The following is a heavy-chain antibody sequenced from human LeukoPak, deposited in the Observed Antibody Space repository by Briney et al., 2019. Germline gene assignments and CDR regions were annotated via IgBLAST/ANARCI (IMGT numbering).Heavy chain of an antibody. CDR2: INHSEST. Sequence: PSETLSLTCAVYGGSFSDDYWSWIRQPPGKGLEWIGEINHSESTNYNPSLKSRATISVDTSKNQLSLKLTSVTAADTAVYYCVRGGVREVVWFDPWGQGTLVTVSP. V-gene: IGHV4-34*01. CDR3: VRGGVREVVWFDP. J-gene: IGHJ5*02. CDR1: GGSFSDDY. D-gene: IGHD2-15*01.